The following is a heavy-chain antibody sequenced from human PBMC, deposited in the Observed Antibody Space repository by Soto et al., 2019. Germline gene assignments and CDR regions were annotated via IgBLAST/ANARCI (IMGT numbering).Heavy chain of an antibody. J-gene: IGHJ5*02. CDR1: GGSFSDYY. Sequence: QVQLQQWGSGLLKPSETLSLTCAIYGGSFSDYYWHWIRQSPGKGLEWIGEIHLSGRVNFTPSLTSRATLSMDTSKNQFSLTLTSVTAADTAVYFCARTPTRGASAWLDPWGRGNLVTVSS. CDR2: IHLSGRV. V-gene: IGHV4-34*01. CDR3: ARTPTRGASAWLDP. D-gene: IGHD1-26*01.